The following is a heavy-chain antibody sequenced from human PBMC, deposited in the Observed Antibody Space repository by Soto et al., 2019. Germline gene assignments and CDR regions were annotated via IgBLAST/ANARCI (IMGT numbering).Heavy chain of an antibody. Sequence: QVQLQESGPGLVKPSETLSLTCTVSGGSISSYYWSWIRQPPGKGLEWIGYVYYSGSTNYNPSLKSRVTISVDTSKNQFSLKLSSMTAEDTAVYYCASYGSGSYSFVYWGQGTLVTVSS. V-gene: IGHV4-59*08. CDR2: VYYSGST. CDR3: ASYGSGSYSFVY. D-gene: IGHD3-10*01. CDR1: GGSISSYY. J-gene: IGHJ4*02.